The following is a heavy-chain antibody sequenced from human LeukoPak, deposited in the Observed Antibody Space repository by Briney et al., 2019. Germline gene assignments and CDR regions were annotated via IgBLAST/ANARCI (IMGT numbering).Heavy chain of an antibody. V-gene: IGHV4-39*01. CDR1: GGSISSSSYY. Sequence: SETLSLTCTVSGGSISSSSYYWGWIRQPPGTGLEWIGSIYYSGSTCYNPSLKSRVTISVDTSKNQFSLKLSSVTAADTAVYYCARRATYYDFWSGYSDAFDIWGQGTMDTVSS. CDR3: ARRATYYDFWSGYSDAFDI. J-gene: IGHJ3*02. CDR2: IYYSGST. D-gene: IGHD3-3*01.